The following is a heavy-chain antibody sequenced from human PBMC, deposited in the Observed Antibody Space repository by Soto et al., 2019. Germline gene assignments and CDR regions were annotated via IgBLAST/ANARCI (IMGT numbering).Heavy chain of an antibody. Sequence: ESGGGVVQPGRSLRLSCAASGFTFRSYGMHWVRQAPGKGLEWVAVIWYDGSNKYYADSVKGRFTNSRDNSKNTLYLQMNSLRAEDTAVYYCARDSSSWSRYYYYMDVWGKGTTVTVSS. J-gene: IGHJ6*03. CDR3: ARDSSSWSRYYYYMDV. D-gene: IGHD6-13*01. V-gene: IGHV3-33*01. CDR2: IWYDGSNK. CDR1: GFTFRSYG.